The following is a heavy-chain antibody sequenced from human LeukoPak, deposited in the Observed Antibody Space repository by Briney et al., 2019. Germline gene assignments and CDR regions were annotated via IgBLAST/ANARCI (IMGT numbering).Heavy chain of an antibody. J-gene: IGHJ4*02. CDR2: IYHSGST. CDR3: ASFPLYGDYDPYFDY. D-gene: IGHD4-17*01. V-gene: IGHV4-4*02. CDR1: GGSISSSNW. Sequence: SGTLSLTCAVSGGSISSSNWWSWVRQPPGKGLEWIGEIYHSGSTNYNPSLKSRVTISVDKSKNQFSLKLSSVTAADTAVYYCASFPLYGDYDPYFDYWGQGTLVTVSS.